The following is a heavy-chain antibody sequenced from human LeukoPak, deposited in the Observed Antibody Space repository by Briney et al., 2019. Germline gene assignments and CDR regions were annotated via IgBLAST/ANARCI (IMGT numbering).Heavy chain of an antibody. D-gene: IGHD6-6*01. V-gene: IGHV1-69*05. J-gene: IGHJ5*02. CDR2: IIPIFGTA. CDR1: GGTFSSYA. CDR3: ARDDHSSSSYNWFDP. Sequence: ASVKVSCKASGGTFSSYAISWVRQAPGQGLEWMGGIIPIFGTANYAQKFQGRVTITTDESTSTAYMGLSSLRSEDTAVYYCARDDHSSSSYNWFDPWGQGVLVTVSS.